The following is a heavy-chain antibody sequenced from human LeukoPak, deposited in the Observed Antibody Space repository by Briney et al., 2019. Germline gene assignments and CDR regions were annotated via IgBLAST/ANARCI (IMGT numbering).Heavy chain of an antibody. D-gene: IGHD3-22*01. V-gene: IGHV1-69*04. J-gene: IGHJ4*02. CDR2: IVPVIGVA. CDR1: GGTFSSYA. CDR3: ARHSSRGHYYDFDF. Sequence: ASVKVSCKASGGTFSSYALTWVRQAPGQGLEWVGRIVPVIGVATYAQSLQGRVIITADRSTNTAYMELSSLRFEDSAVYFCARHSSRGHYYDFDFWGQGSLVTVSS.